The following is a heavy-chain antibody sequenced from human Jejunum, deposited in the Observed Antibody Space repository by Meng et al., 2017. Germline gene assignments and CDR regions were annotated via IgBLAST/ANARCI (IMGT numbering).Heavy chain of an antibody. V-gene: IGHV3-23*01. D-gene: IGHD3-22*01. Sequence: LFQSGGDVVQPGGSLRLSCAASGNTFTNHVFNWVRQTPGKGLEWVSLISANAITTLYADSVKGRFTISRDNSRKTVYLQMNNLRAEDTAVYYCARDPSGYYDSSGYLDYWGQGTLVTVSS. CDR2: ISANAITT. J-gene: IGHJ4*02. CDR3: ARDPSGYYDSSGYLDY. CDR1: GNTFTNHV.